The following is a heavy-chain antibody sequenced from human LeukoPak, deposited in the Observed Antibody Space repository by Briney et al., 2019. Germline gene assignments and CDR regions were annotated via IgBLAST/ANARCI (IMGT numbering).Heavy chain of an antibody. CDR2: IFSSGVYI. V-gene: IGHV3-21*01. CDR1: GFTFNDYG. J-gene: IGHJ5*02. Sequence: PGGSLRLSCAASGFTFNDYGMNWVRQAPGKGLEWVSSIFSSGVYIYYADSLKGRFTISRDNAKNSLYLQMNSLRAEDTAIYFCARDFRIYYGSGSYGSRFDPWGQGTLVTVSS. CDR3: ARDFRIYYGSGSYGSRFDP. D-gene: IGHD3-10*01.